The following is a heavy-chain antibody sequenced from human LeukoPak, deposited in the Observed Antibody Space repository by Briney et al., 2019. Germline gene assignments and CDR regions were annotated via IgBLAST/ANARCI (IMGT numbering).Heavy chain of an antibody. CDR3: ARDPGPYGDYMDV. Sequence: GTSLRLSCAASGFTFSNYAMHWVRQAPGKGLEWVAVRSYDGSNKYYADSVKGRFTISRDNSKNTLYLQMNSLGVEDTAVYYCARDPGPYGDYMDVWAKGTTVTVSS. D-gene: IGHD1-1*01. CDR2: RSYDGSNK. J-gene: IGHJ6*03. V-gene: IGHV3-30*04. CDR1: GFTFSNYA.